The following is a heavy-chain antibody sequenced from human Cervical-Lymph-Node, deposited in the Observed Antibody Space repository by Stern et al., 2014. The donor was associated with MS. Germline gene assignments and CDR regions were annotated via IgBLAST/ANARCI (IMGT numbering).Heavy chain of an antibody. J-gene: IGHJ4*01. CDR3: ARGSGTAYDLRGDY. V-gene: IGHV1-2*02. D-gene: IGHD3-3*01. CDR2: AHPHSGGT. CDR1: GYIFTDYY. Sequence: QVQLVESGAEARAPGASMKVSCKASGYIFTDYYLHWVRQAPGQGLERLGWAHPHSGGTNYAQNFQGRVTMTRDTSISTAYMELRWLGSADTAVYYCARGSGTAYDLRGDYWGQGTLVTVSS.